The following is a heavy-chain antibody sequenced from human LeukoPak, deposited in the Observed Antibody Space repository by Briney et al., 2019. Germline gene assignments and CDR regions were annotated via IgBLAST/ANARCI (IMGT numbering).Heavy chain of an antibody. J-gene: IGHJ4*02. CDR3: ARDVTMVRGVSL. Sequence: GGSLTLSCAASGFTFSSYSMNWVRQAPGKGLEWVSYISSSSSYIYYADSVKGRFTISRDNAKNSLYLQMNSLRAEDTAVYYCARDVTMVRGVSLWGQGTLVTVSS. D-gene: IGHD3-10*01. CDR2: ISSSSSYI. CDR1: GFTFSSYS. V-gene: IGHV3-21*01.